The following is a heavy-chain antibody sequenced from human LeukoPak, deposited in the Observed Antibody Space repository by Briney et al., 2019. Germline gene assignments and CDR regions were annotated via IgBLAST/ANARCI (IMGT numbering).Heavy chain of an antibody. CDR2: IKQDGSEK. CDR3: ARLSTAVAGGDY. CDR1: GIALTDFW. D-gene: IGHD6-19*01. Sequence: GSLRLSCAASGIALTDFWMSWVRQTPGEGLEWVANIKQDGSEKYYVDSVKGRFTISRDNAKNSLYLQMNSLTAEDTALYYCARLSTAVAGGDYWGQGTLVTVSS. J-gene: IGHJ4*02. V-gene: IGHV3-7*01.